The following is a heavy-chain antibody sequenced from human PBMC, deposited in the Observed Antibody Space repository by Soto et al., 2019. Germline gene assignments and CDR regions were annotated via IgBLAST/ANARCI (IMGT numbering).Heavy chain of an antibody. CDR1: GFTFSSYA. D-gene: IGHD5-18*01. J-gene: IGHJ4*02. Sequence: EVQLLESGGGLVQPGGSLRLSCAASGFTFSSYAMSWVRQAPGKGLEWVSAISGSGGSTYYADSVKGRFTISRDNSKNTLYLQMNSLIAEDTAVYYCAKDLRGYSYGYNYWGQGTLVTVSS. CDR2: ISGSGGST. V-gene: IGHV3-23*01. CDR3: AKDLRGYSYGYNY.